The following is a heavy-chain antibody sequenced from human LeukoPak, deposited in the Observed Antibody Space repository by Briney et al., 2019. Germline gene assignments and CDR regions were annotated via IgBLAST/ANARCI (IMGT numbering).Heavy chain of an antibody. CDR1: GFTFSNFA. CDR2: INANGGAT. V-gene: IGHV3-23*01. D-gene: IGHD3-10*01. Sequence: QAGGSLRLSCAASGFTFSNFAMSWVRQAPGKGLECVSLINANGGATYYADSVKGRFTISRDNSKSTLYLQMNRLRADDTAVYYCAKASGSPYYFDYWGQGTLVTVSS. CDR3: AKASGSPYYFDY. J-gene: IGHJ4*02.